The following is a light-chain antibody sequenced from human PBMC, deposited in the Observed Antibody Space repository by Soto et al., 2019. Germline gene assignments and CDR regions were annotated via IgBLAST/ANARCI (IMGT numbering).Light chain of an antibody. CDR2: GAS. V-gene: IGKV3D-15*01. J-gene: IGKJ1*01. Sequence: EIVFTQYPGTLSPSPGERATLSCLASPLVSNNYLSWYQQKPGQAPRLLIYGASNRATGITDRFSGSGSGTEFTLTISSLQSEDFAVYYCQQYNNWPQTFGQGTKVEIK. CDR3: QQYNNWPQT. CDR1: PLVSNN.